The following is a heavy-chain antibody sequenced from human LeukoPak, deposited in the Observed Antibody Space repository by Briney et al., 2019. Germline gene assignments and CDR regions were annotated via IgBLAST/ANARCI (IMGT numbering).Heavy chain of an antibody. CDR2: ISSTSSYI. CDR3: ARDEGTYDFWSGSDYYHMDV. CDR1: GFTFSGYS. Sequence: PGGSLRLSCAASGFTFSGYSMNWVRQAPGKGLEWVSSISSTSSYIYYADSVKGRFTISRGNAKNSLYLQMNSLRAEDTAVYYCARDEGTYDFWSGSDYYHMDVWGKGTTVTVSS. V-gene: IGHV3-21*01. D-gene: IGHD3-3*01. J-gene: IGHJ6*03.